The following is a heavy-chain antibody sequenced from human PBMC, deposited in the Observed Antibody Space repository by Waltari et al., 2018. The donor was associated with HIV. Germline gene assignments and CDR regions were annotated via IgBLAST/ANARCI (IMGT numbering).Heavy chain of an antibody. Sequence: QLPESGPGLVTPSQTLSLTCKLSSDSISRSGRYWGWIRTPPGKGLEWIGSVYYSGSPYYNPSLESRVTISVDTSKSQFSLKLHSVTAADTAVYYCARGEQWELPFDYWGQGTLVLVSP. CDR1: SDSISRSGRY. J-gene: IGHJ4*02. CDR2: VYYSGSP. V-gene: IGHV4-39*07. CDR3: ARGEQWELPFDY. D-gene: IGHD1-26*01.